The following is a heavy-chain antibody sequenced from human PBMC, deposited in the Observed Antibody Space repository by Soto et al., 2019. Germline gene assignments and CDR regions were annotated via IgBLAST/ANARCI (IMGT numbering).Heavy chain of an antibody. CDR2: IYPSDSDT. V-gene: IGHV5-51*01. CDR1: GYNFAGYW. D-gene: IGHD3-3*01. J-gene: IGHJ4*02. Sequence: GESLKISCKGSGYNFAGYWIAWVRQMPGKGLELMGIIYPSDSDTRYRPSFQGQVTISADKSISSAYLQWSSLRASDTAMYYCARGGVSTRTFDYWGQGTPVTVS. CDR3: ARGGVSTRTFDY.